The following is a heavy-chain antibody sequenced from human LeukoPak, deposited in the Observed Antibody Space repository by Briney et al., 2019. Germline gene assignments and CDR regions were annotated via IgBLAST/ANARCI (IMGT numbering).Heavy chain of an antibody. Sequence: GGSLRLSCAASGFTFSSYWMSWVRQAPGKGLEWVANIKQDGSERYYVDSVKGRFTISRDNAKNSLYLQMNSLRAEDTAEYYCARENNDYVWGSYRYFNDYWGQGTLVTVSS. CDR1: GFTFSSYW. J-gene: IGHJ4*02. CDR3: ARENNDYVWGSYRYFNDY. D-gene: IGHD3-16*02. CDR2: IKQDGSER. V-gene: IGHV3-7*03.